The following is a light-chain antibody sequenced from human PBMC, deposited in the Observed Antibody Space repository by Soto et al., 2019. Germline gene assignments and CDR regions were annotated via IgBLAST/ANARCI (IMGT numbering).Light chain of an antibody. Sequence: EIVLTQSPATLSLSPGERATLSCRASQSVSSFLAWYQQKGGQPPRLLVYDASERASGTPARFSGSGSGTDFTLTISSLEPEDSAIYYCHQRSRWPWTFGQGTKVE. CDR1: QSVSSF. V-gene: IGKV3-11*01. J-gene: IGKJ1*01. CDR2: DAS. CDR3: HQRSRWPWT.